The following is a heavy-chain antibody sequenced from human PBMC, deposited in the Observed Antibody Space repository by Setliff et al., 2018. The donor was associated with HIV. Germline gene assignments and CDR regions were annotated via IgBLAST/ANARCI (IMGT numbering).Heavy chain of an antibody. CDR1: GYTFTDYY. V-gene: IGHV1-69-2*01. CDR2: VDPEDGET. CDR3: ARLSGYGGDERHFDY. Sequence: ASVKVSCKASGYTFTDYYMHWVQQAPGKGLEWMGRVDPEDGETIYAEKFQGRVTISIDMSKNHFSLKLNSVTAADTAVYYCARLSGYGGDERHFDYWGQGTLVTVSS. D-gene: IGHD4-17*01. J-gene: IGHJ4*02.